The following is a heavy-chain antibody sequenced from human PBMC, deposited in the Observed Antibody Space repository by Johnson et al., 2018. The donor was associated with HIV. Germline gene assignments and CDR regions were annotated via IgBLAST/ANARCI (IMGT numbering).Heavy chain of an antibody. Sequence: QMQLVESGGGLVKPGGSLRLSCAASGFTFSDYYMSWIRQAPGKGLEWVSYIGGSDTTIYYADSVKGRFTISRDNSKNTLYLQMNSLRDEDTAVYYCAKDSRYYYDSSGYVSDDFDIWGQGTMVTVSS. D-gene: IGHD3-22*01. V-gene: IGHV3-11*04. CDR2: IGGSDTTI. CDR3: AKDSRYYYDSSGYVSDDFDI. CDR1: GFTFSDYY. J-gene: IGHJ3*02.